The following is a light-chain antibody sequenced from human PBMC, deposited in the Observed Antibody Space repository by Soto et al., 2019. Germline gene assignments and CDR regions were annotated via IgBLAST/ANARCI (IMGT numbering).Light chain of an antibody. CDR3: QQYYTTPGT. CDR1: QSVLYSSNNKNY. Sequence: DIVMTQSPDSLAVSLGERATINCKSSQSVLYSSNNKNYVAWYQQKPGQPPKLLIYWASTRESGVPDRSSGSGSGTDFSLTISSLQAEDVAVYYCQQYYTTPGTFGPGTKAEIK. V-gene: IGKV4-1*01. CDR2: WAS. J-gene: IGKJ1*01.